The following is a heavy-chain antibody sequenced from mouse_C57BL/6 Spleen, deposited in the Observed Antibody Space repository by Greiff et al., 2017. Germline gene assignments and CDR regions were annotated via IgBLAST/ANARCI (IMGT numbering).Heavy chain of an antibody. CDR3: ANAHYYAMDY. CDR1: GYTFTSYW. V-gene: IGHV1-55*01. CDR2: IYPGSGST. J-gene: IGHJ4*01. Sequence: QVQLQQPGAELVKPGASVKMSCKASGYTFTSYWITWVKQRPGQGLEWIGDIYPGSGSTNYNAKFKSTATLTVDTSSSTAYMQLSSLTSEDSAVYYCANAHYYAMDYWGQGTSVTVSS.